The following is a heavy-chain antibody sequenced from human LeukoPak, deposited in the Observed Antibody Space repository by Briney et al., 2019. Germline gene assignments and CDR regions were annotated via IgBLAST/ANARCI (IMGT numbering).Heavy chain of an antibody. CDR3: ARGTRHYYGSGSYYLDY. Sequence: SETLSLTCTVSGGSISSYYWSWIRQPPGEGLEWIGYIYYSGSTDYNPSLTSRVTISVDTSKNQFSLKLSSVTAADTAVYYCARGTRHYYGSGSYYLDYWGQGTLVTVSS. V-gene: IGHV4-59*01. CDR1: GGSISSYY. J-gene: IGHJ4*02. CDR2: IYYSGST. D-gene: IGHD3-10*01.